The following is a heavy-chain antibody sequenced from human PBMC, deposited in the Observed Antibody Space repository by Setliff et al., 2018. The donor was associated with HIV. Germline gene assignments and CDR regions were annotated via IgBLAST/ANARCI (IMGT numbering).Heavy chain of an antibody. J-gene: IGHJ4*02. V-gene: IGHV4-39*02. CDR2: IYYSGST. CDR1: GGSVRSLSYY. D-gene: IGHD2-15*01. CDR3: ARDGVVVVAASNYYFDY. Sequence: PSETLSLTCTVSGGSVRSLSYYWGWIRQPPGKGLEWIGSIYYSGSTYYNPSLKSRVTISVDTSNNQFSLNLTSVTAADTAVYYCARDGVVVVAASNYYFDYWGQGTLVTVS.